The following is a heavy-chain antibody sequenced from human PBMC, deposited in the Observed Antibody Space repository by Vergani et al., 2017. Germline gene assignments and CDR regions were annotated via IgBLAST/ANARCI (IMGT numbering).Heavy chain of an antibody. V-gene: IGHV3-30*18. CDR1: GFTFSSYG. CDR2: ISYDGSNK. Sequence: QVQLVESGGGVVQPGRSLRLSCAASGFTFSSYGMHWVRQAPGKGLEWVAVISYDGSNKYYADSVKGRFTISRDNSKNTLYLQMNSLRAEDTAVYYCAKGFDTLAAIPSCLDYWGQGTLVTVSS. CDR3: AKGFDTLAAIPSCLDY. J-gene: IGHJ4*02. D-gene: IGHD2-2*01.